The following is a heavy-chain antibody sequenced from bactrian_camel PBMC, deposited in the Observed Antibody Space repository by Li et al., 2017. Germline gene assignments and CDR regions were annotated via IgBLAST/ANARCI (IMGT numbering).Heavy chain of an antibody. Sequence: HVQLVESGGGSVQAGGSLSLSCTASGYDYRTACMGWFRQAPGKERRGIASIATDCTRTYLASVKGRFTISRDNAKNTLYLQLNSLKTEDTAIYYCARDLYGGSWYRFAYWGQGTQVTVS. J-gene: IGHJ6*01. CDR2: IATDCTR. CDR3: ARDLYGGSWYRFAY. V-gene: IGHV3S53*01. D-gene: IGHD6*01. CDR1: GYDYRTAC.